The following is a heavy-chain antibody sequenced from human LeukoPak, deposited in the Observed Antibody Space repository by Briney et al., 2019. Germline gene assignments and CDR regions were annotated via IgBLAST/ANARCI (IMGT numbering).Heavy chain of an antibody. V-gene: IGHV3-48*03. J-gene: IGHJ4*02. D-gene: IGHD3-22*01. CDR1: GFTFSSYE. CDR3: AKGLYYSDSSGYPH. CDR2: ISSSGGTI. Sequence: GGSLRLSCAASGFTFSSYEMNWVRQAPGKGLEWVSYISSSGGTIYYADSVKGRFTISRDNAKNSLYLEMNSLRAEDTAVYYCAKGLYYSDSSGYPHWGQGTLVTVSS.